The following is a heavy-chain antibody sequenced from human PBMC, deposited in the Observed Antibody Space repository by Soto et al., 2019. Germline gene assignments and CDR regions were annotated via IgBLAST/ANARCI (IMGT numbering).Heavy chain of an antibody. V-gene: IGHV4-34*01. CDR2: INHSGST. CDR3: ARGYIVVVPAEGTDYYYYYYGMDV. D-gene: IGHD2-2*01. Sequence: PSETLSLTCAVYGGSFSGYYWSWIRQPPGKGLEWIGEINHSGSTNYNPSLKSRVTISVDTSKNQFSLKPSSVTAADTAVYYCARGYIVVVPAEGTDYYYYYYGMDVWGQGTTVTVSS. J-gene: IGHJ6*02. CDR1: GGSFSGYY.